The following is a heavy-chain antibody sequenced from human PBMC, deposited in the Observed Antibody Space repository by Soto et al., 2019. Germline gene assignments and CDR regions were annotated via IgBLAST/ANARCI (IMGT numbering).Heavy chain of an antibody. V-gene: IGHV3-15*07. J-gene: IGHJ4*02. Sequence: GESLRISCAASGFVFSSDWMHWVRQAPGKGLEWVARIKRKVDGGTTDYAAPVKGRFAISRDDSKNTLYLQMNSLRTEDTAVYYCTTDPNRTTMSVVANSWGQGTQVTVSS. D-gene: IGHD3-22*01. CDR3: TTDPNRTTMSVVANS. CDR2: IKRKVDGGTT. CDR1: GFVFSSDW.